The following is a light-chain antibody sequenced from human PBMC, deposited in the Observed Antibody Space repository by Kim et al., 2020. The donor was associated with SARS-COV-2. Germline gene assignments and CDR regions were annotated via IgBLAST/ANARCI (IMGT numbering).Light chain of an antibody. V-gene: IGKV3-15*01. CDR3: QRYDNWPWA. Sequence: EIVMTQSPATLSVSPGERVTLSCRASQSISSSLAGYQHKPGQPPRLLIYDAFNRATGVPARFSVSGSGTEFTLTISSLQSEDFAVYYCQRYDNWPWAFGQGTKVDIK. CDR1: QSISSS. CDR2: DAF. J-gene: IGKJ1*01.